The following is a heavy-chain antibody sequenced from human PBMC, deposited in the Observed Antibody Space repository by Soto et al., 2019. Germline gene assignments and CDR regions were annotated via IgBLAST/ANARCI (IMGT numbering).Heavy chain of an antibody. Sequence: ASVKVSCKASGYTFTSYYMHWVRQAPGQGLEWMGIINPSGGSSYTDYAESVKGRFTISRDDAKNSLYLQMTSLRADDAAVYYCARWGSAWYLYYIDYWGQGTLVTVSS. V-gene: IGHV1-46*04. J-gene: IGHJ4*02. CDR1: GYTFTSYY. CDR2: INPSGGSSYT. CDR3: ARWGSAWYLYYIDY. D-gene: IGHD6-19*01.